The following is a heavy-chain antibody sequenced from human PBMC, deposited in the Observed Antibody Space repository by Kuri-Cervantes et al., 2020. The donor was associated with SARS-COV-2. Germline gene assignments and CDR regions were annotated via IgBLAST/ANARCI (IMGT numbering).Heavy chain of an antibody. J-gene: IGHJ4*02. Sequence: GESLKISCAVSGFTFSRYGMHWVRQAPGKGLEWVAFIRYDGSNKYYADSVKGRFTISRDNSKNTLYLQMNSLRAEDTAVYYCAKDRSSTSSASDYWGQGTLVTVSS. CDR1: GFTFSRYG. V-gene: IGHV3-30*02. CDR3: AKDRSSTSSASDY. CDR2: IRYDGSNK. D-gene: IGHD2-2*01.